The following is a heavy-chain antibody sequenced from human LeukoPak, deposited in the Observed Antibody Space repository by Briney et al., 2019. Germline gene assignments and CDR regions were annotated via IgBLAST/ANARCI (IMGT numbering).Heavy chain of an antibody. Sequence: SETLSLTCAVYGGSFSGYYWSWIRQPPGKGLEWIGEINHSGSTNYNPSLKSRVTISVDTSKNQFSLKLSSVTAADTAVYYCARGRGWNYAPRYYYYYYVDVWGKGTTVTVSS. CDR2: INHSGST. J-gene: IGHJ6*03. CDR1: GGSFSGYY. CDR3: ARGRGWNYAPRYYYYYYVDV. V-gene: IGHV4-34*01. D-gene: IGHD1-7*01.